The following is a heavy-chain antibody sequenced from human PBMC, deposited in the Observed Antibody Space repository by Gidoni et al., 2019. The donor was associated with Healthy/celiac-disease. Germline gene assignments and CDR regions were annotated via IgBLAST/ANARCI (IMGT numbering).Heavy chain of an antibody. D-gene: IGHD5-18*01. CDR2: ISYDGSNK. V-gene: IGHV3-30-3*01. Sequence: QVQLVESGGGVVQPGRSLRLSCAASGFTFSSYAMHWVRQAPGKGLEWVAVISYDGSNKYYADSVKGRFTISRDNSKNTLYLQMNSLRAEDTAVYYCARDGVDTAAWYFDYWGQGTLVTVSS. CDR1: GFTFSSYA. CDR3: ARDGVDTAAWYFDY. J-gene: IGHJ4*02.